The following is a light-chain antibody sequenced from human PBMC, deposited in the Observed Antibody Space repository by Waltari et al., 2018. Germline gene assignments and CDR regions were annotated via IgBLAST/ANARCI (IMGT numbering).Light chain of an antibody. Sequence: QSALTQPPSASGSPGQSVPLPCPGTRSYVGGYTDVSWYQQHPGKAPKLMIYEVSTRPSGVPDRFSGSKSGNTASLTVSGLQAEDEADYYCSSYAGSNNLVFGGGTKLTVL. V-gene: IGLV2-8*01. CDR1: RSYVGGYTD. J-gene: IGLJ2*01. CDR3: SSYAGSNNLV. CDR2: EVS.